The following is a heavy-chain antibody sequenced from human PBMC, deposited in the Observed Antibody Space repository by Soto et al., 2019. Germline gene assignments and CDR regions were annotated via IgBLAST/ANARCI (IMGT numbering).Heavy chain of an antibody. CDR2: IYYSGST. Sequence: PSETLSLTCTVSGGSISSYYWSWIRQPPGKGLEWIGYIYYSGSTNYNPSLKSRVTISVDTSKNQFSLKLSSVTAADTAVYYCARDFTHNWFDPWGQGXLVTVYS. CDR3: ARDFTHNWFDP. V-gene: IGHV4-59*01. CDR1: GGSISSYY. J-gene: IGHJ5*02.